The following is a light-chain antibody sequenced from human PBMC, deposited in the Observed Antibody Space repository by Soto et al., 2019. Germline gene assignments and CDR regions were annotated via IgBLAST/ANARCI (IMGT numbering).Light chain of an antibody. CDR2: KAS. CDR1: QSISSW. Sequence: DIQMTQSPSTLSASVGDRVTITCRASQSISSWLAWYQQKPGKAPKLLIYKASSLESGVPSRFSGSGSGTDFTLTISSLRPDDFATYYCQQYGSYSYTFGQGTKLEIK. J-gene: IGKJ2*01. V-gene: IGKV1-5*03. CDR3: QQYGSYSYT.